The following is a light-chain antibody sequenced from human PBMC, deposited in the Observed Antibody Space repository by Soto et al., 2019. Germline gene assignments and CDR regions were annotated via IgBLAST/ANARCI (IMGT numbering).Light chain of an antibody. CDR1: QSVSSSY. V-gene: IGKV3-20*01. J-gene: IGKJ1*01. Sequence: EIVLTQSPGTLYLSPGERATLSCRASQSVSSSYLAWYQHKPGQAPRLLIYRASNRAAGIPDRFSGSGSGTDFTLTISRLEREDFAVYYCQQSGTFGQGTKVQI. CDR2: RAS. CDR3: QQSGT.